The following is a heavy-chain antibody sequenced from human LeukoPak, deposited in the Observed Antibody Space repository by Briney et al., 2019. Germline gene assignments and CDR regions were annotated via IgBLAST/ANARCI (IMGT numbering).Heavy chain of an antibody. V-gene: IGHV3-23*01. CDR3: AKEFGEFFYFFDH. D-gene: IGHD3-10*01. CDR2: IKAGGDRA. Sequence: PGGSLRLSCAASGFTFSSYAMSRVRQVPGKTLEWVSGIKAGGDRAFYADSVKGRFTMSRDNSKNTLFLQMDTVRVEDTAVYYCAKEFGEFFYFFDHWGQGALVTVSS. J-gene: IGHJ4*02. CDR1: GFTFSSYA.